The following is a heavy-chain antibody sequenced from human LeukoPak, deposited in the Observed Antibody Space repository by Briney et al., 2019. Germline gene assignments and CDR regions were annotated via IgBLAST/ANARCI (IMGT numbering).Heavy chain of an antibody. CDR3: ARVSHLRVAVAGFGY. J-gene: IGHJ4*02. CDR1: GYTFTGYY. V-gene: IGHV1-2*02. CDR2: INPNSGGT. Sequence: ASVKVYCKASGYTFTGYYIHWVRQAPGQGLEWMGWINPNSGGTNYAQKFQGRVTMTRDTSISTAYMELSRLRSDDTAVYYCARVSHLRVAVAGFGYWGQGTLVTVSS. D-gene: IGHD6-19*01.